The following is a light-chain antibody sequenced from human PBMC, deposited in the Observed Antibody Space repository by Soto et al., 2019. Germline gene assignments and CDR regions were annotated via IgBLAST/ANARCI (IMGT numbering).Light chain of an antibody. J-gene: IGLJ3*02. CDR3: SSYVAGNSLV. V-gene: IGLV2-8*01. Sequence: QSVLTQPASVSGSPGQSVTISCTGTSSDIGGFNYVSWYQQHPGKAPKLLIYEVSKRPSGVPDRFSGSRSGNTASLTVSGLQAEDESDYYCSSYVAGNSLVFGGGTKLTVL. CDR2: EVS. CDR1: SSDIGGFNY.